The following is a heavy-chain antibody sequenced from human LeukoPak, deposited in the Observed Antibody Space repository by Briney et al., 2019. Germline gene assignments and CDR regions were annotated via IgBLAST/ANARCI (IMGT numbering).Heavy chain of an antibody. CDR3: ARDGDYGDYVGY. D-gene: IGHD4-17*01. Sequence: PVASVKVSCKASGGTFSSYAISWVRQAPGQGLKWMGRIIPILGIANYAQKFQGRVTITADKSTSTAYMELSSLRSEDTAVYYCARDGDYGDYVGYWGQGTLVTVSS. J-gene: IGHJ4*02. V-gene: IGHV1-69*04. CDR2: IIPILGIA. CDR1: GGTFSSYA.